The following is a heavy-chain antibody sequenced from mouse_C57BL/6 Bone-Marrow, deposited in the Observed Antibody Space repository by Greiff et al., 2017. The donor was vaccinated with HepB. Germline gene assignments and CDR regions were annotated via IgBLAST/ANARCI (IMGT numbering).Heavy chain of an antibody. V-gene: IGHV5-6*01. CDR2: ISSGGSYT. J-gene: IGHJ4*01. CDR3: ARHEYYYAMDY. Sequence: EVKLMESGGDLVKPGGSLKLSCAASGFTFSSYGMSWVRQTPDKRLEWVATISSGGSYTYYPDSVKGRFTISSDNAKNTLYLQMSSLKSEDTAMYYCARHEYYYAMDYWGQGTSVTVSS. CDR1: GFTFSSYG.